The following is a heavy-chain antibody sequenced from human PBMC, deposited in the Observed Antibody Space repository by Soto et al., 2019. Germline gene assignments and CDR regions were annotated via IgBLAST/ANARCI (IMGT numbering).Heavy chain of an antibody. D-gene: IGHD3-10*01. CDR2: IYPGDSDT. CDR1: GYSFTNYW. CDR3: ARPRSGSYRLDYYGMDV. J-gene: IGHJ6*02. Sequence: PGESLRLSCKGSGYSFTNYWIAWVRPMPGKGLEWMGIIYPGDSDTRYSPSFQGQVTISADKSLSTAYLQWRSLRASDTAMYYCARPRSGSYRLDYYGMDVWGQGTTVTVSS. V-gene: IGHV5-51*01.